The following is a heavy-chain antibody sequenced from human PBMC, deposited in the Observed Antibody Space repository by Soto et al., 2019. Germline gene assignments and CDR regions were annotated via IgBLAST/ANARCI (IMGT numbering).Heavy chain of an antibody. D-gene: IGHD3-16*01. CDR3: ARGPFDYYYGMDV. CDR2: IYYSGST. V-gene: IGHV4-30-4*01. CDR1: GGSISSGDYY. Sequence: SETLSLTCTVSGGSISSGDYYWSWIRQPPGKGLEWIGYIYYSGSTYYDPSLKSRVTISVDTSKNQFSLKLSSVTAADTAVYYCARGPFDYYYGMDVWGQGTTVTVSS. J-gene: IGHJ6*02.